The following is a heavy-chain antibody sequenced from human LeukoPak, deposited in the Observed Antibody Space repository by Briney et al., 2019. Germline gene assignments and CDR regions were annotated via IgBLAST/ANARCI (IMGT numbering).Heavy chain of an antibody. V-gene: IGHV4-34*01. D-gene: IGHD3-10*01. J-gene: IGHJ6*04. CDR3: ARDHYYGSGSCGDYYYGMDV. CDR1: GGSFSGYY. CDR2: INHSGST. Sequence: PSETLSLTCAVYGGSFSGYYWSWIRQPPGKGLEWIGEINHSGSTNYNPSLKSRVTISVDTSKNQFSLKLSSVAAADTAVYYCARDHYYGSGSCGDYYYGMDVWGKGTTVTVSS.